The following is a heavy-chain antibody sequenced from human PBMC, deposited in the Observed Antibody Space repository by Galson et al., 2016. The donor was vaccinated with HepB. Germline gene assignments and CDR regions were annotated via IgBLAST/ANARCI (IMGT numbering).Heavy chain of an antibody. D-gene: IGHD2-15*01. Sequence: SLRLSCAASGFTFDDYVMTWVRRAPGKGLEWVSCISSSGGRTDYSASVKGRFTISRDTSENILYLQMNSLRAEDTAVYYCARDVVMENNEPRATYAMDVWGKGTTVTVTS. CDR2: ISSSGGRT. CDR3: ARDVVMENNEPRATYAMDV. V-gene: IGHV3-23*01. J-gene: IGHJ6*04. CDR1: GFTFDDYV.